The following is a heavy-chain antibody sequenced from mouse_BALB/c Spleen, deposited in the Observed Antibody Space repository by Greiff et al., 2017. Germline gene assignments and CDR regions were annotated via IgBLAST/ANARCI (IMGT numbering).Heavy chain of an antibody. CDR3: ARAGTGVGFDY. J-gene: IGHJ2*01. V-gene: IGHV3-6*02. Sequence: EVKLVESGPGLVKPSQSLSLTCSVTGYSITSGYYWNWIRQFPGNKLEWMGYISYDGSNNYNPSLKNRISITRDTSKNQFFLKLNSVTTEDTATYYCARAGTGVGFDYWGQGTTLTVSS. D-gene: IGHD4-1*01. CDR1: GYSITSGYY. CDR2: ISYDGSN.